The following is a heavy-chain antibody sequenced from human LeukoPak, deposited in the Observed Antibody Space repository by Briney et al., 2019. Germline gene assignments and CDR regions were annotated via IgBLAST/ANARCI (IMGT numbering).Heavy chain of an antibody. V-gene: IGHV3-11*04. D-gene: IGHD2-2*01. CDR1: GFTFSDYY. Sequence: PGGSLRLSCAASGFTFSDYYMSWIRQAPGKGLEWVSYISSSGSTIYYADSVKGRFTISRDNAKNSLYLQMNSLRAEDTAVYCCAREAYCSSTSCYFDYWGQGTLVTVSS. CDR3: AREAYCSSTSCYFDY. J-gene: IGHJ4*02. CDR2: ISSSGSTI.